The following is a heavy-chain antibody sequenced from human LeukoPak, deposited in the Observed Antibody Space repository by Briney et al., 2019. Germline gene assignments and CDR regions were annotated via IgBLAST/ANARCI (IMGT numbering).Heavy chain of an antibody. CDR1: GGSISSYY. V-gene: IGHV4-59*01. CDR2: IYDSGST. D-gene: IGHD3-22*01. CDR3: ARGLQYYYDSSDAFDI. J-gene: IGHJ3*02. Sequence: SETLSLTCTVSGGSISSYYWSWIRQPPGKGLEWIGYIYDSGSTNYNPSLKSRVTISVDTSKNQFSLKLSSVTAADTAVYYCARGLQYYYDSSDAFDIWGQGTMVTVSS.